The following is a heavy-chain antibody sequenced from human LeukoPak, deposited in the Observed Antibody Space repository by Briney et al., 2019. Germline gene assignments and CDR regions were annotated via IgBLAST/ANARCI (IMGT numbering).Heavy chain of an antibody. CDR1: GYTFTGYY. J-gene: IGHJ4*02. CDR3: RTDRYGDYGDYIDY. Sequence: ASVTVSCKASGYTFTGYYMHWVRQAPGQGLEWMGWINPNSGSTNYAQKFQGRVTMTRDTSISTAYMELSRLRSDDTAVYYCRTDRYGDYGDYIDYWGQGTLVTVSS. D-gene: IGHD4-17*01. V-gene: IGHV1-2*02. CDR2: INPNSGST.